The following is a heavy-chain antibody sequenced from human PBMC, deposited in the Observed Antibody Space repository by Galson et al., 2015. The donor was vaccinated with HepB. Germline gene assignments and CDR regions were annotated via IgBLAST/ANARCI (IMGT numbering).Heavy chain of an antibody. CDR1: GFTFSSYW. V-gene: IGHV3-7*03. Sequence: SLRLSCAVSGFTFSSYWMSWVRQAPGKGLEWVANIKQDGSEKYYVDSVKGRFTISRDNGKNSLDLQMNSLRAEDTAVYYCARDGPAYGGYDYWGQGTLVTVSS. J-gene: IGHJ4*02. CDR2: IKQDGSEK. CDR3: ARDGPAYGGYDY. D-gene: IGHD4-23*01.